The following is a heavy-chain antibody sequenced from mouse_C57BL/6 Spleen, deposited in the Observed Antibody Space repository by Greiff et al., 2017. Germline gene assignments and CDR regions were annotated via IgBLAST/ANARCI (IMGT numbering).Heavy chain of an antibody. J-gene: IGHJ3*01. CDR1: GFNIKDDY. V-gene: IGHV14-4*01. Sequence: VQLKESGAELVRPGASVKLSCTASGFNIKDDYMHWVKQRPEQGLEWIGWIDPENGDTEYASKFQGKATITADTSSNTAYLQLSSLTSEDTAVYYCTTRGYYGSYWGQGTLVTVSA. D-gene: IGHD1-1*01. CDR3: TTRGYYGSY. CDR2: IDPENGDT.